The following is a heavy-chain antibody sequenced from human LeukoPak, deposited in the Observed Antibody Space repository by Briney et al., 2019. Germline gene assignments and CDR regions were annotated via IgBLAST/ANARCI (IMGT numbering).Heavy chain of an antibody. CDR1: GYTFTSYD. Sequence: ASVKVSCKASGYTFTSYDINWVRQATGQGLEWMGWVSGYNGKTNYAQKLQGRVTMTTDTSTSTAHMELRSLRSDDTAVYYCARDYRDVLLWFGELSKWGQGTLVTVSS. V-gene: IGHV1-18*01. J-gene: IGHJ4*02. CDR2: VSGYNGKT. CDR3: ARDYRDVLLWFGELSK. D-gene: IGHD3-10*01.